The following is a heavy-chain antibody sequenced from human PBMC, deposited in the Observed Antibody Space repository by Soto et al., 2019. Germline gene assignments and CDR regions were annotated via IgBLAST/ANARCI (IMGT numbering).Heavy chain of an antibody. V-gene: IGHV4-30-2*01. CDR2: ISHSGST. CDR3: ARRPTARLHTYFDY. D-gene: IGHD5-18*01. CDR1: GGSISSGGYS. Sequence: QLQLQESGSGLVKPSQTLSLTCAVSGGSISSGGYSWSWIRQPPGQGLEWIGYISHSGSTSYNPSLKSRVTISVDRSKNQFSLKLSSVTAADTAVYYCARRPTARLHTYFDYWGQGPLVTVSS. J-gene: IGHJ4*02.